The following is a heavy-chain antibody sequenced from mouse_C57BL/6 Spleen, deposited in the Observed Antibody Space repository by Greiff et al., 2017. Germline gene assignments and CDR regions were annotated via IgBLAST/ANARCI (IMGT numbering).Heavy chain of an antibody. J-gene: IGHJ4*01. Sequence: EVKLMESGEGLVKPGGSLKLSCAASGFTFSSYAMSWVRQTPEKRLEWVAYISSGGDYIYYADTVKGRFTISRDNARNTLYLQMSSLKSEDTAMYYCTRDRSSYAMDYWGQGTSVTVSS. CDR1: GFTFSSYA. CDR3: TRDRSSYAMDY. V-gene: IGHV5-9-1*02. CDR2: ISSGGDYI.